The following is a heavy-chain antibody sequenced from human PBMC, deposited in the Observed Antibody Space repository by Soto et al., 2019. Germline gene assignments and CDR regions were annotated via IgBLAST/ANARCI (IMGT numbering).Heavy chain of an antibody. V-gene: IGHV3-23*01. J-gene: IGHJ5*02. CDR3: AKISTDYNWFGP. CDR1: GVTISSYA. Sequence: VLMRLYCAVSGVTISSYAMSWVSQAPGKGLEWVSAISGSGGSTYYADSAKGRFTISRDNSKNTLYLQMNSLRAEDTAVYYCAKISTDYNWFGPWGQGTLVTVSS. CDR2: ISGSGGST.